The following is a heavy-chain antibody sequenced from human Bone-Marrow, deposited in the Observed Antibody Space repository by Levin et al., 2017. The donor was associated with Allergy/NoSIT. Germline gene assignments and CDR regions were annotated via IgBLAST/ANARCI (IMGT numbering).Heavy chain of an antibody. CDR3: AKETSYSSGWSTLGAYNI. V-gene: IGHV3-30*18. CDR2: ISYDGSNM. CDR1: GFAFSSFG. J-gene: IGHJ3*02. Sequence: PGGSLRLSCAASGFAFSSFGMDWVRQAPGKGLEWVALISYDGSNMYYADSVKGRFTISRDNSKKTLYLQMNSLRADDTAVYFCAKETSYSSGWSTLGAYNIWGQGTMVTVSS. D-gene: IGHD6-19*01.